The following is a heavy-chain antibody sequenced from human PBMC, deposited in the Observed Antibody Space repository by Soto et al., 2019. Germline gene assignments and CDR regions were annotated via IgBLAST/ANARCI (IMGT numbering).Heavy chain of an antibody. CDR3: ARGGMVIITTATAFDY. D-gene: IGHD3-9*01. CDR1: GGSISTYY. J-gene: IGHJ4*02. CDR2: IYASGIT. V-gene: IGHV4-4*07. Sequence: SETLSLTCTVSGGSISTYYWSWIRQPAGKGLEWIGRIYASGITNYNPSLKSRVTMSVATSKNQFSLKLSSVTAADTAVYYCARGGMVIITTATAFDYCGQGTLVTVSS.